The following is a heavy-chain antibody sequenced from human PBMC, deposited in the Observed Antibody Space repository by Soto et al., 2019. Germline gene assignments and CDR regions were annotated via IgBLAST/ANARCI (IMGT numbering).Heavy chain of an antibody. Sequence: GGSLRLSCAASGFTFSNAWMNWVRQAPGKGLEWVGRIKSKTDGGTTDYAAPVKGRFTIARDDSKNTLYLQMNSLKTEDTAVYYCTTDLPAAGHHYYYYGMDVWGQGTTVTVSS. CDR3: TTDLPAAGHHYYYYGMDV. V-gene: IGHV3-15*07. D-gene: IGHD6-13*01. CDR2: IKSKTDGGTT. J-gene: IGHJ6*02. CDR1: GFTFSNAW.